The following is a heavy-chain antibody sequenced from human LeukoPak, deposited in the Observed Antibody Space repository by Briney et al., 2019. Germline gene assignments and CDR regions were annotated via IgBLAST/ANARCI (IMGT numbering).Heavy chain of an antibody. V-gene: IGHV3-48*03. Sequence: GGSLRLSCAASGFTFSSYEMNWVREAPGKGVEWVSYISSSGSTIYYADSVKGRFTISRDNAKNSLYLQMNSLRAEDTAVYYCASSSPYYYYGMDVWGQGTTVTVSS. CDR2: ISSSGSTI. CDR3: ASSSPYYYYGMDV. D-gene: IGHD2-2*01. CDR1: GFTFSSYE. J-gene: IGHJ6*02.